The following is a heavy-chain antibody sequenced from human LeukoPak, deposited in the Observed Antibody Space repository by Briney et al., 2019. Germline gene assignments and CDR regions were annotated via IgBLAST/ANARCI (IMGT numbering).Heavy chain of an antibody. Sequence: GGSLRLSCAASGFTFSSYRMHWVRQAPGKGLEGVAVIWYDGSNKYYADSVKGRFTISRDNYKNTLYLQMNSLRAEDAAVYYCAREVSLRGRDAFDIWGQGTMVTVSS. CDR1: GFTFSSYR. V-gene: IGHV3-33*01. CDR3: AREVSLRGRDAFDI. D-gene: IGHD1-14*01. J-gene: IGHJ3*02. CDR2: IWYDGSNK.